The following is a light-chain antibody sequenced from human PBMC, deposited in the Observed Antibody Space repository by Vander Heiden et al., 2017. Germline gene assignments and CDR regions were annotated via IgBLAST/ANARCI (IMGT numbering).Light chain of an antibody. CDR3: QAWDTSHVV. J-gene: IGLJ2*01. Sequence: SYELTQPPSVSVSPGQTASITCSGDNLGDKYACWYQQKPGQSPVLVIYQDNKRPSGIPERFSGSTSGNTATLTISGTQAMDEADYYCQAWDTSHVVFGGGTKLTVL. V-gene: IGLV3-1*01. CDR2: QDN. CDR1: NLGDKY.